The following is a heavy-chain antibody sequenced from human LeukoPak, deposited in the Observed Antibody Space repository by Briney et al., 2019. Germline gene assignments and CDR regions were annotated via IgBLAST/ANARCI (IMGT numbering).Heavy chain of an antibody. CDR3: ARIRRSGDPQKHYYFDY. V-gene: IGHV1-2*02. J-gene: IGHJ4*02. D-gene: IGHD4-17*01. CDR2: INPNSGGT. Sequence: ASVTVSCKASGYTFTGYYMHWVRQAPGQGLEWMGWINPNSGGTNYAQKFQGRVTMTRDTSISTAYMELSRLRSDDTAVYYCARIRRSGDPQKHYYFDYWGQGTLVTVSS. CDR1: GYTFTGYY.